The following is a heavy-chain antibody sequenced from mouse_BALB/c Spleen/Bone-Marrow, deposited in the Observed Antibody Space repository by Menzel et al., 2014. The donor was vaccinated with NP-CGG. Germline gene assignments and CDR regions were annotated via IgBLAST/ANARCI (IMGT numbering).Heavy chain of an antibody. J-gene: IGHJ4*01. CDR3: ARVTIYYGNYGAMDY. D-gene: IGHD2-1*01. CDR2: IAPGSGST. CDR1: GYTFTSYW. V-gene: IGHV1S41*01. Sequence: DLVKPGASVKLSCKASGYTFTSYWINWIKQRPGQGLEWIGRIAPGSGSTYYNGMLKGKATLTVDTSSSTAYIQLSSLSSEDSAVYFCARVTIYYGNYGAMDYWGQGTSVTVSS.